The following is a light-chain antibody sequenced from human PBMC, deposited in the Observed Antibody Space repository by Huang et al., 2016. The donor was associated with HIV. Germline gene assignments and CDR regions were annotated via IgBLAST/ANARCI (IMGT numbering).Light chain of an antibody. J-gene: IGKJ4*01. CDR3: QHSDGLSPLT. Sequence: AIRMTQSPSSLSASTGDRVTITCRASQDIGRSLAWYQQRPGKAPVLLIYDASTLQRGVPSRVTGSGARTVFTLTIACLQVEDVATYFCQHSDGLSPLTFGGGTKVDIK. CDR1: QDIGRS. V-gene: IGKV1-8*01. CDR2: DAS.